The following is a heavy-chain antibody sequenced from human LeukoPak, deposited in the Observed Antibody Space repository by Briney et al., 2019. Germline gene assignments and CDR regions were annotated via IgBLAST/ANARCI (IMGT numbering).Heavy chain of an antibody. Sequence: SETLSLTCAVYGGSFSGYYWSWIRQPPGKGLEWIGYIYYSGSTNYNPSLKSRVTISVDTSKNQFSLKLSSVTAADTAVYYCARRAGDYSHPYDYWGQGILVTVSS. CDR2: IYYSGST. D-gene: IGHD3-22*01. V-gene: IGHV4-59*01. J-gene: IGHJ4*02. CDR1: GGSFSGYY. CDR3: ARRAGDYSHPYDY.